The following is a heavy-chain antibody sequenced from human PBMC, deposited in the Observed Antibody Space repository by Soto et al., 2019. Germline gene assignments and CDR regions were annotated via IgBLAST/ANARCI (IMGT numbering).Heavy chain of an antibody. CDR2: IDPSSGTT. CDR1: GYSFSNFY. D-gene: IGHD2-15*01. Sequence: ASVKVSCKPSGYSFSNFYVHWVRQAPGQGLEWMGIIDPSSGTTSYTQKFQERVTMTRDTSMSTVYMELSRLRSEDTAVYYCAREAVVVPNGLIAGMDVWGLGTTVTVS. J-gene: IGHJ6*02. CDR3: AREAVVVPNGLIAGMDV. V-gene: IGHV1-46*01.